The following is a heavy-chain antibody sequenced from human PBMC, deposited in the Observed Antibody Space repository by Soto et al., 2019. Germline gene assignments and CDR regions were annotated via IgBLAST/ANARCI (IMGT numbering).Heavy chain of an antibody. CDR3: ARGEANDYVWGSYRYHNYFDY. CDR2: IYYNGSP. J-gene: IGHJ4*02. CDR1: GGSISSGDYY. D-gene: IGHD3-16*02. V-gene: IGHV4-30-4*01. Sequence: LSLTCTVSGGSISSGDYYWSWIRQPPGKGLEWIGYIYYNGSPYSNPSLKSRVTISVDTSKNQFSLKLSSVTAADTAVYYCARGEANDYVWGSYRYHNYFDYWGQGTLVTSPQ.